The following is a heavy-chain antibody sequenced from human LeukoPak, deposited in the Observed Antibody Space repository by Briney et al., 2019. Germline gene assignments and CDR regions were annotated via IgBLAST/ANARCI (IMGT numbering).Heavy chain of an antibody. D-gene: IGHD6-6*01. V-gene: IGHV3-30*18. CDR3: AKDRAARRYYYYGMDV. J-gene: IGHJ6*02. CDR1: GFTFSSYV. Sequence: PGGSLRLSCAASGFTFSSYVMHWVRQDPGKGLEWVAGISYAGSNKYYADSVKGRFTISRDNSKNTLYLQMNSLRAEDTAVYYCAKDRAARRYYYYGMDVWGQGTTVTVSS. CDR2: ISYAGSNK.